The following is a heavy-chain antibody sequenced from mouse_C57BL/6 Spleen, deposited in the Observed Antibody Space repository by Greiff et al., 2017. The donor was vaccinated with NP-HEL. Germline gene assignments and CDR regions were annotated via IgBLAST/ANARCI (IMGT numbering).Heavy chain of an antibody. CDR3: ARDYGSSVYAMDY. Sequence: VQLQQPGAELVKPGASVKMSCKASGYTFTSSWITWVKQRPGQGLEWIGDIYPGSGSTNYNEKFKSKATLTVDTSSSTAYMQLSSLTSEDSAVYYCARDYGSSVYAMDYWGQGTSVTVSS. CDR2: IYPGSGST. J-gene: IGHJ4*01. D-gene: IGHD1-1*01. CDR1: GYTFTSSW. V-gene: IGHV1-55*01.